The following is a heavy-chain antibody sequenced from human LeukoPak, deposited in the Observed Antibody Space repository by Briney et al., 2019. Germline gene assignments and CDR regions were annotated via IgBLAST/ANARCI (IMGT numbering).Heavy chain of an antibody. CDR1: GFTFSSYA. D-gene: IGHD3-9*01. Sequence: GGSLRLSCAASGFTFSSYAMNWVRQAPGKGLEWVSSISSSSSYIYYADSMKGRFTISRDNAKNSLYLQMNSLRAEDTAVYYCAREFDFDWLLSYYFDYWGQGTLVTVSS. CDR3: AREFDFDWLLSYYFDY. CDR2: ISSSSSYI. J-gene: IGHJ4*02. V-gene: IGHV3-21*01.